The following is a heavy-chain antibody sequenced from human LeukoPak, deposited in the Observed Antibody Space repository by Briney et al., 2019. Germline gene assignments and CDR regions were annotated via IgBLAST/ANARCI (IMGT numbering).Heavy chain of an antibody. CDR2: IYPGDSDT. CDR3: ARQPVIVGAQGAFDY. Sequence: GESLKISCKGSGYSFTSYWIGWVRQMPGKGLEWMGIIYPGDSDTRYSPSFQGRVTISADKSISTAYLQWSSLKASDTAMYYCARQPVIVGAQGAFDYWGQGTLVTVSS. D-gene: IGHD1-26*01. CDR1: GYSFTSYW. J-gene: IGHJ4*02. V-gene: IGHV5-51*01.